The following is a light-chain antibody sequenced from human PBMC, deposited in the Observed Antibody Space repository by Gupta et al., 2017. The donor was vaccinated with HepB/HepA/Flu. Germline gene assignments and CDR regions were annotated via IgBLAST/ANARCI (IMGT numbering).Light chain of an antibody. CDR2: DVT. V-gene: IGLV2-14*03. CDR1: SSAAAGYNN. Sequence: ALLHSAPVPGPPGHPSTSSSTRVSSAAAGYNNVLWYQQHPGKAPKLMIYDVTHRPSGVSNRFSGSKSGNTASLAISGLQAEDEADYYCRSCTNSINLCVFGTGTKVTVL. J-gene: IGLJ1*01. CDR3: RSCTNSINLCV.